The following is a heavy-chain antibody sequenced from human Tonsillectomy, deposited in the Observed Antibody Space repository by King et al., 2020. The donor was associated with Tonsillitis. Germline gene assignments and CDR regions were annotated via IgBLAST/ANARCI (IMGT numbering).Heavy chain of an antibody. D-gene: IGHD4-17*01. Sequence: VQLQQWGAGLLKPSETLSLTCAVYGGSFSGCYWSWIRQPPGKGLEWIGEINHSGSINHNPSLKSRVTISVDTSKNQFSLKLTSVIAADTAVYYCARGGLDYGDSLYYDGMDVWGQGTTVTVSS. CDR3: ARGGLDYGDSLYYDGMDV. CDR1: GGSFSGCY. CDR2: INHSGSI. V-gene: IGHV4-34*01. J-gene: IGHJ6*02.